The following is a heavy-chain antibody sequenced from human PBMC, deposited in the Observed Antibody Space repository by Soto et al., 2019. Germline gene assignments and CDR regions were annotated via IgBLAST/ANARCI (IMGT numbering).Heavy chain of an antibody. Sequence: QVQLVQSGTEVKKPGSSVKVSCKTSGGSLSTNPISWVRQAPGQGLEWMGGTGSGTGPGNHAQKFQGRLTITADKSTGTVYMELTNLSSEDTAVYYCARRDSGGFFRFFDSWGQGTLVTVSS. CDR3: ARRDSGGFFRFFDS. J-gene: IGHJ4*02. D-gene: IGHD2-15*01. CDR1: GGSLSTNP. V-gene: IGHV1-69*06. CDR2: TGSGTGPG.